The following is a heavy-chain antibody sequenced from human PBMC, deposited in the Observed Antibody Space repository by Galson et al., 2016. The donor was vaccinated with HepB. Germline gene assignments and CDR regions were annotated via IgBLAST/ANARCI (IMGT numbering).Heavy chain of an antibody. Sequence: SLRLSCAASGFTFSSYGMHWVRQAPGKGLEWVAVIWSDGSNKYYADSVKGRFTISRDNSKNTLYLQMNSLRAEDAAVYYCAKTYYYGSGTYYNTRLYGMDVWGQGTTVTVSS. CDR1: GFTFSSYG. CDR3: AKTYYYGSGTYYNTRLYGMDV. V-gene: IGHV3-33*06. CDR2: IWSDGSNK. J-gene: IGHJ6*02. D-gene: IGHD3-10*01.